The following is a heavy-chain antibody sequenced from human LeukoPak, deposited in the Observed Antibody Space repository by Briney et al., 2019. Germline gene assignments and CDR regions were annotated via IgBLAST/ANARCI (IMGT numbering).Heavy chain of an antibody. CDR3: ARHYYDSSGYYDY. CDR1: GFTFVSYG. V-gene: IGHV3-48*02. Sequence: PGGSLRLSFAAPGFTFVSYGITWVRQAPGKGRDWVSYISSSSSTIYYADSVKGRFTISRDNAKNSLYLQMNSLRDEDTAVYYCARHYYDSSGYYDYWGQGTLVTVSS. D-gene: IGHD3-22*01. CDR2: ISSSSSTI. J-gene: IGHJ4*02.